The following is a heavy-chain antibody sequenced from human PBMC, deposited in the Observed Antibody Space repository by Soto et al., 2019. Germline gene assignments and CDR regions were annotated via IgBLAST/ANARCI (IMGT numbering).Heavy chain of an antibody. D-gene: IGHD2-2*01. CDR1: GGTFSSYA. Sequence: QVQLVQSGAEVKKPGSSVKVSCKASGGTFSSYAISWVRQAPGQGLEWMGGIIPISDTTNYAQKFQGRVTIPSEESTRTGDMELSILRSEATAVYHCARSQVSSTCLEIYYYYYYGTDVWGQGTRVTVSS. V-gene: IGHV1-69*01. CDR3: ARSQVSSTCLEIYYYYYYGTDV. J-gene: IGHJ6*02. CDR2: IIPISDTT.